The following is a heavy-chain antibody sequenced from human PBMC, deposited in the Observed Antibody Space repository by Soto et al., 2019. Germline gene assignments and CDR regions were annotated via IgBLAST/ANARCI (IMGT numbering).Heavy chain of an antibody. CDR3: AGQHQWLDS. Sequence: PWRTLSLPCEISGDSVSSNSAAWNWIRQSPLRGLEWLGRTYSTSKWHNAFAVSVKSRTTNKADTSKNHFSLQLNSVTPEDTAVYYCAGQHQWLDSWGQGTLVTVSS. J-gene: IGHJ4*02. D-gene: IGHD6-19*01. CDR1: GDSVSSNSAA. V-gene: IGHV6-1*01. CDR2: TYSTSKWHN.